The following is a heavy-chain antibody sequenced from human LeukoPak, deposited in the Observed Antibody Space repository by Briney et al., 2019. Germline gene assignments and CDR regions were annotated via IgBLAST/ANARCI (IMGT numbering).Heavy chain of an antibody. D-gene: IGHD2-21*01. V-gene: IGHV3-30*02. CDR2: IRYDGSNK. Sequence: GGSLRLSCAASGFTFSSYWMSWVRQAPGKGLEWVAFIRYDGSNKYYADSVRGRFTISRDNSKNTLYLQMNSLRAEDTAVYYCAPPPHIVVPPGNFQHWGQGTLVTVSS. CDR1: GFTFSSYW. CDR3: APPPHIVVPPGNFQH. J-gene: IGHJ1*01.